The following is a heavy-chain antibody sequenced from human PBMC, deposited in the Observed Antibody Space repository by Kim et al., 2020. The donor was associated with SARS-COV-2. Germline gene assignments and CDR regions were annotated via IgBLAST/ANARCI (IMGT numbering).Heavy chain of an antibody. D-gene: IGHD6-19*01. CDR3: ARDHVSSGWFGWALDSYYGMDV. Sequence: ASVKVSCKASGYTFTSYGISWVRQAPGQGLEWMGWISAYNGNTNYAQKLQGRVTMTTDTSTSTAYMELRSLRSDDTAVYYCARDHVSSGWFGWALDSYYGMDVWGQGTTVTVSS. CDR1: GYTFTSYG. J-gene: IGHJ6*02. V-gene: IGHV1-18*01. CDR2: ISAYNGNT.